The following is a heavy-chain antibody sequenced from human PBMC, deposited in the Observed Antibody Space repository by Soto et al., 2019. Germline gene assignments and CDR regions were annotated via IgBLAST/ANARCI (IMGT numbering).Heavy chain of an antibody. D-gene: IGHD2-2*01. CDR2: IGTAGDT. CDR3: ALSSTSCYWAFRCPFDI. V-gene: IGHV3-13*01. CDR1: GFTFSSYD. Sequence: EVQLVESGGGLVQPGGSLRLSCAASGFTFSSYDMHWVRQATGKGLEWVSAIGTAGDTYYPGSVKGRFTISRENAKNSLYLQMNSLRAGDTAVYYCALSSTSCYWAFRCPFDIWGQGTMVTVSS. J-gene: IGHJ3*02.